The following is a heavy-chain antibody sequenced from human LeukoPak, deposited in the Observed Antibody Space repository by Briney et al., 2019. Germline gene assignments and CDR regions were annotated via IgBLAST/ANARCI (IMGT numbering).Heavy chain of an antibody. Sequence: TSGGSLRLSCAASGFTFSSYSMNWVRQAPGKGLEWVSSISSSSSSYIYYADSVKGRFTISRDNSKNTLYLQMNSLRAEDTAVYYCAKDTYYYYYMDVWGKGTTVTVSS. V-gene: IGHV3-21*04. CDR1: GFTFSSYS. CDR2: ISSSSSSYI. J-gene: IGHJ6*03. CDR3: AKDTYYYYYMDV.